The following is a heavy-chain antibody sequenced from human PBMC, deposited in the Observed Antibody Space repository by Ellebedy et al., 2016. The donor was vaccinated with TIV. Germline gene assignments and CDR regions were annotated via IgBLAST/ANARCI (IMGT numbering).Heavy chain of an antibody. D-gene: IGHD6-13*01. CDR3: ARDFRSRSISSSSWYYYGMDV. CDR2: INPNSGGT. CDR1: GYTFTGYY. J-gene: IGHJ6*02. Sequence: ASVKVSXXASGYTFTGYYMHWVRQAPGQGLEWMGWINPNSGGTNYAQKFQGRVTMTRDTSISTAYMELSRLRSDDTAVYYCARDFRSRSISSSSWYYYGMDVWGQGTTVTVSS. V-gene: IGHV1-2*02.